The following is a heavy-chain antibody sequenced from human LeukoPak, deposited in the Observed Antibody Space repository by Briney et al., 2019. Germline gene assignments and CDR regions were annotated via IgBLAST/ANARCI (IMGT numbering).Heavy chain of an antibody. Sequence: SETLSLTCTVSGGSISSGSYYWSWIRQPAGKGLEWIGRIYTSGSTNYNPSLKSRVTISVDTSKNQFSLKLSSVTAADTAVYYCARGHSSSWYYFDYWGQGTLVAVSS. CDR2: IYTSGST. D-gene: IGHD6-13*01. V-gene: IGHV4-61*02. CDR1: GGSISSGSYY. CDR3: ARGHSSSWYYFDY. J-gene: IGHJ4*02.